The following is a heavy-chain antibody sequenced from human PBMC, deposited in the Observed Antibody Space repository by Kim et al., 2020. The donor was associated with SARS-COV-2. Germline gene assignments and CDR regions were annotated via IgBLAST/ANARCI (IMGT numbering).Heavy chain of an antibody. D-gene: IGHD4-4*01. CDR1: GDSVSGDSVA. Sequence: SQTLSLTCAISGDSVSGDSVAWNWIRQSPSRGLEWLGRTYYRSKWYNDYAVSVKSRITISPDTSKNQFSLQLNSVAPEDTAVYYCARDHQYSIDYWGQGTLVTVSS. J-gene: IGHJ4*02. CDR2: TYYRSKWYN. V-gene: IGHV6-1*01. CDR3: ARDHQYSIDY.